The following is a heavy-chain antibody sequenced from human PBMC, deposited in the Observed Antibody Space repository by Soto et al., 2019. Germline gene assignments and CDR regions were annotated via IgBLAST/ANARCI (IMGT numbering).Heavy chain of an antibody. J-gene: IGHJ4*02. D-gene: IGHD3-16*01. CDR1: GFTFSSYG. Sequence: QVQLVESGGGVVQPGRSLRLSCAASGFTFSSYGMHWVRQAPGKGLEWVAVISYDGSNKYYADSVKGRFTISRDNSKNTLYLQMNSLRADDTAVYYCAKDLLHRVYVWGSYRGFDYWGQGTLVTVSS. CDR2: ISYDGSNK. V-gene: IGHV3-30*18. CDR3: AKDLLHRVYVWGSYRGFDY.